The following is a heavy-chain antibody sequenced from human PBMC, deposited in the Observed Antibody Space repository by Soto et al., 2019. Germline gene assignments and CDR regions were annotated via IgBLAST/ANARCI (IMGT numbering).Heavy chain of an antibody. J-gene: IGHJ4*02. Sequence: SETLSLTCTVSGGSISSGNYYWSWIRHHPGKGLEWIGYIYYSGSTYYNPSLKSRVTISVDTSKKQFSLKLNSVTAADTAVYYCARQGYRYGEGLDYWGQGTLVNVSS. CDR2: IYYSGST. D-gene: IGHD5-18*01. CDR3: ARQGYRYGEGLDY. V-gene: IGHV4-31*02. CDR1: GGSISSGNYY.